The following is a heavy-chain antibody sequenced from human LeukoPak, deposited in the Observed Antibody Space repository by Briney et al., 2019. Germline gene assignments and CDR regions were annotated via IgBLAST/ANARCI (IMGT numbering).Heavy chain of an antibody. CDR2: IYYSGST. CDR1: GGSISSYY. Sequence: SETLSLTCTVSGGSISSYYWSWIRQPPGKGLEWIGYIYYSGSTNYNPSLKSRVTISVDTSKNQFSLKLSSVTAADTAVYYCARVPADYGGNLRYYYMDVWGKGTTVTVSS. J-gene: IGHJ6*03. D-gene: IGHD4-23*01. CDR3: ARVPADYGGNLRYYYMDV. V-gene: IGHV4-59*01.